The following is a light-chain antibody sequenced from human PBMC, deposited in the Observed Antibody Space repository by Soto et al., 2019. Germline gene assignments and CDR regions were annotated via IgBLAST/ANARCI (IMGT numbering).Light chain of an antibody. CDR3: LQDYNYPWT. CDR2: AAS. CDR1: QGIRND. V-gene: IGKV1-6*01. J-gene: IGKJ1*01. Sequence: AIQMTQSPSSLSASVGDRVTITCRASQGIRNDLSWYQQKPGKAPKLLIYAASTLQSGVPSRFSGSSSGTDFTLIISSLQPEDFATYSCLQDYNYPWTFGQGTKLEI.